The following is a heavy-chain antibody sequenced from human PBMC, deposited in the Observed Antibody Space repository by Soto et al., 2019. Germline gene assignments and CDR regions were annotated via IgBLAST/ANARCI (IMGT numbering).Heavy chain of an antibody. CDR1: GFNFGSYA. CDR3: VKGKESRDRVAFDA. J-gene: IGHJ4*02. CDR2: VTGSGGSP. Sequence: GGSLRLSCAASGFNFGSYAMGWVRQAPGKWLEWVSGVTGSGGSPYYADSVKGRLTISKDKSKNTLYLHLNNLSPEDTAVYFCVKGKESRDRVAFDAWGQGXMVAVYS. D-gene: IGHD3-9*01. V-gene: IGHV3-23*01.